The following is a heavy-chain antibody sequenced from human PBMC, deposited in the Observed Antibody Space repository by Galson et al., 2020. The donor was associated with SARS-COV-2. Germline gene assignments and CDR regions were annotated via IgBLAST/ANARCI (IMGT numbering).Heavy chain of an antibody. CDR2: ISYDGSNK. J-gene: IGHJ5*02. CDR3: ARDLTGGYSGFDP. D-gene: IGHD7-27*01. CDR1: GSTSSSYA. Sequence: GGSLRPPCAASGSTSSSYAMNWVRQAPGKGLEWVAVISYDGSNKYYADPVKGRLTISKDNSKNTLNLQMNSLRAEDTAVYYCARDLTGGYSGFDPWGQGTLVTVSS. V-gene: IGHV3-30*04.